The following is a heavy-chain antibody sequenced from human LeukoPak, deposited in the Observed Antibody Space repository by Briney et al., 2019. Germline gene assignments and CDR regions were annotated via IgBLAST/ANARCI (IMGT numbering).Heavy chain of an antibody. CDR2: INQDGSEK. J-gene: IGHJ5*02. CDR1: GFPFSTSY. V-gene: IGHV3-7*01. D-gene: IGHD3-22*01. Sequence: PGGSLRLSCAASGFPFSTSYMSWVRQAPGKGLEWVANINQDGSEKSHVDSVKGRFTISRDNAENSLYLQMNSLRVDDTAVYYCARKLYYYDTITHGWFGPWGQGTLVSVSS. CDR3: ARKLYYYDTITHGWFGP.